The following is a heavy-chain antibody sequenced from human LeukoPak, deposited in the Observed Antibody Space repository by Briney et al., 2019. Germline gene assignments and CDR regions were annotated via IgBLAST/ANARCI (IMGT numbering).Heavy chain of an antibody. CDR2: IYTSGST. J-gene: IGHJ4*02. Sequence: SETLSLTCTVSGYSISSGYYWNWIRQPAGKGLEWIGLIYTSGSTNYNPSLKSRVTISVDTSKNQFSLKLSSVTAADTAVYYCARWDSVYDFFDNWGQGTLVTVSS. CDR3: ARWDSVYDFFDN. CDR1: GYSISSGYY. D-gene: IGHD5/OR15-5a*01. V-gene: IGHV4-4*07.